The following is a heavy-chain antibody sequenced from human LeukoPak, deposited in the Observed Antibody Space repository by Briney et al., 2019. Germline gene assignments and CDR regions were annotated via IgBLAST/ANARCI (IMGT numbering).Heavy chain of an antibody. CDR1: GFTFSSYA. V-gene: IGHV3-30-3*01. D-gene: IGHD6-13*01. CDR3: ARVSSSSWQAYDY. CDR2: ISYDGSNK. Sequence: YPGGSLRLSCAASGFTFSSYAMHWVRQAPGKGLEWVAVISYDGSNKYYADSVKGRFTISRDNSENTLYLQMNSLRAEDTAVYYCARVSSSSWQAYDYWGQGTLVTVSS. J-gene: IGHJ4*02.